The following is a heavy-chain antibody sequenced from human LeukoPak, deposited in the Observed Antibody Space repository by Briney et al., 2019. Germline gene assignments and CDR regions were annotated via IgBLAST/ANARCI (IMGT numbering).Heavy chain of an antibody. CDR3: ARGPYDILTGYSYYFDY. J-gene: IGHJ4*02. CDR2: INPSGGST. V-gene: IGHV1-46*01. D-gene: IGHD3-9*01. Sequence: PGASVKVSCTASGYTFTSYSMHWVRQAPGQGLEWMGIINPSGGSTSYAQTFQGRVTMTRDMSTSTVYMELSSLRSEDTAVYYCARGPYDILTGYSYYFDYWGQGTLVTVSS. CDR1: GYTFTSYS.